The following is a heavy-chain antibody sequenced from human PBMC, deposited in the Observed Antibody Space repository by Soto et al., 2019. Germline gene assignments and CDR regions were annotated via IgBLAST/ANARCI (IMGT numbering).Heavy chain of an antibody. CDR3: AGGRDSGLYSFDY. CDR1: GFTFSNYD. CDR2: ISTAGNT. J-gene: IGHJ4*02. Sequence: GGSLRLSCAASGFTFSNYDMHWVRQATGKGLEWVSTISTAGNTYSPGSVKGRFTISRENAKNSLYLQMNSLRVDDTAVYYCAGGRDSGLYSFDYWGQGTLVTVSS. D-gene: IGHD2-15*01. V-gene: IGHV3-13*01.